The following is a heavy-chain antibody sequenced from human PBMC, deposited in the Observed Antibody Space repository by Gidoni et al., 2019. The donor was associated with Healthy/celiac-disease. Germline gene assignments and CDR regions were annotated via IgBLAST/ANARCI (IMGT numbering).Heavy chain of an antibody. CDR2: IISSSSYT. V-gene: IGHV3-11*06. Sequence: QVQLVESGGGLVKPGGALRPSCAAPGFTFSDYYMSWTAQAPGKGLAWVSNIISSSSYTNYADSVKGRFTISRDNAKNSLYLQMNSLRAEDTAVYYCARDLLRPRGMDVWGQGTTVTVSS. CDR1: GFTFSDYY. D-gene: IGHD2-15*01. J-gene: IGHJ6*02. CDR3: ARDLLRPRGMDV.